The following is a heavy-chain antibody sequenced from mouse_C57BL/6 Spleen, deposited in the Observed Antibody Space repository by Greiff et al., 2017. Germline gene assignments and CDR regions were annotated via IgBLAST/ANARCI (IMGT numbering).Heavy chain of an antibody. J-gene: IGHJ3*01. Sequence: EVQLVESGPGLVKPSQSLSLTCSVTGYTITSGYYWNWIRQFPGNKLEWMGYISYDGSNNDNPSLKNRISITRDTSKNQFFLKLNSVTTEDTATYYCARTRDGPTAWFAYWGQGTLVTVSA. CDR1: GYTITSGYY. D-gene: IGHD3-1*01. V-gene: IGHV3-6*01. CDR3: ARTRDGPTAWFAY. CDR2: ISYDGSN.